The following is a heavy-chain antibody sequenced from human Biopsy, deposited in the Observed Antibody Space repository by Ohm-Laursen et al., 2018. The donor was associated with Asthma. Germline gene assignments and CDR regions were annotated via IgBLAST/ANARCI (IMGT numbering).Heavy chain of an antibody. CDR1: DYIFPRYY. CDR2: ISPFTGDT. J-gene: IGHJ4*02. CDR3: ARHPYNFGGFDY. V-gene: IGHV1-18*01. Sequence: SVKVSCKASDYIFPRYYISWVRQAPGQGLEWMGWISPFTGDTHFGQKFQGRVTMTTDTSTDTAYMELRSLRSDDTAVYYCARHPYNFGGFDYWGQGSLVLVSS. D-gene: IGHD5-24*01.